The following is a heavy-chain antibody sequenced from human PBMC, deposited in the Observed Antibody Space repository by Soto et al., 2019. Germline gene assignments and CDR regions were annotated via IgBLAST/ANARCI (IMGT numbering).Heavy chain of an antibody. J-gene: IGHJ3*02. D-gene: IGHD3-22*01. CDR3: ASATYYDSSGYAFDI. Sequence: QVQLVQSGAEVKKPGASVKVSCKASGYTFTGYYMHWVRQAPGQGLEWMGWINPNSGGTNYAQKFQGWVTRTSDTSISTAYMELSRLRSDDTAVYYCASATYYDSSGYAFDIWGQGTMVTVSS. V-gene: IGHV1-2*04. CDR1: GYTFTGYY. CDR2: INPNSGGT.